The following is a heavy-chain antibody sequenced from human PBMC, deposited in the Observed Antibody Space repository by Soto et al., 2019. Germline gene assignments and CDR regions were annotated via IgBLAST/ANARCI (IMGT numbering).Heavy chain of an antibody. CDR2: IFYSGST. CDR3: ARVGLPGNWFAP. J-gene: IGHJ5*02. CDR1: GGSISSYY. V-gene: IGHV4-59*01. Sequence: SETLSLTCTVSGGSISSYYWSWVRQPPGKGLEWIGYIFYSGSTKYNPSLKSRVTISEDTSKNQVSLKLNSVTAADAAIYYCARVGLPGNWFAPWGRGTLVTVSS. D-gene: IGHD1-26*01.